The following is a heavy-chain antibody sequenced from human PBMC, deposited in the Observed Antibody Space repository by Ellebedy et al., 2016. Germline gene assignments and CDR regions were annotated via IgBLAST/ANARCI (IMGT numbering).Heavy chain of an antibody. CDR3: AKSTLAYCSAGRCYPFFDF. CDR2: VSGSGGDT. V-gene: IGHV3-23*01. D-gene: IGHD2-15*01. CDR1: GFTFTNYD. J-gene: IGHJ4*01. Sequence: GGSLRLSCVTSGFTFTNYDMAWVRQAPGKGLEWVSGVSGSGGDTFYADSVKGRFTISRDKSTNPLYLQLNNLRVEDTAVYYCAKSTLAYCSAGRCYPFFDFWGQGTLVTVSS.